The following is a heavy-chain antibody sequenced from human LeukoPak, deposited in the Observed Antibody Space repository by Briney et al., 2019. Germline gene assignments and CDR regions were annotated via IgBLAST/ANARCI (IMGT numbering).Heavy chain of an antibody. V-gene: IGHV3-30-3*01. CDR3: ARVLIVVGPRYGMDV. Sequence: GGSLRLSCAASGFTFSSYAMHWVRQAPGKGLEWVAVISYDGSNKYYADSVKGRFTISRDNSKNTLYLQMNSLRAEDTAVYYCARVLIVVGPRYGMDVWGQGTTVTVSS. D-gene: IGHD3-22*01. CDR2: ISYDGSNK. J-gene: IGHJ6*02. CDR1: GFTFSSYA.